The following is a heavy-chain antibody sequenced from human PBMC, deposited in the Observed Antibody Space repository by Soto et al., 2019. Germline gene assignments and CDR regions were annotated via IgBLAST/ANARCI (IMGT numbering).Heavy chain of an antibody. CDR2: INHSGST. D-gene: IGHD6-19*01. V-gene: IGHV4-34*01. Sequence: QVQLQQWGAGLLKPSETLSLTCAVYGGSFSGYYWSWIRQPPGKELEWIGEINHSGSTNYNPSLKIRVTISVDTSKNQFSLKLSYVTAADTAVYYCARVTWGGWPGVFDYWGQGTLVTVSS. CDR3: ARVTWGGWPGVFDY. CDR1: GGSFSGYY. J-gene: IGHJ4*02.